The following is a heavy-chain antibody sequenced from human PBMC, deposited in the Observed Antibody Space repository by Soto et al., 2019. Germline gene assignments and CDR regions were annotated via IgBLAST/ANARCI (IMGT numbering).Heavy chain of an antibody. D-gene: IGHD3-3*01. CDR1: GFTFGDYA. Sequence: EVQLVESGGGLVQPGRSLRLSCAASGFTFGDYAMHWVRQAPGKGLEWVSGIRWNSGSIGYADSVKGRFTISRDNAKNAPYLQMTSLRADDTASYYCANGGWGGYHEVLGGKRTQDYYYGMDVWGQGTTVTVSS. CDR2: IRWNSGSI. J-gene: IGHJ6*02. V-gene: IGHV3-9*01. CDR3: ANGGWGGYHEVLGGKRTQDYYYGMDV.